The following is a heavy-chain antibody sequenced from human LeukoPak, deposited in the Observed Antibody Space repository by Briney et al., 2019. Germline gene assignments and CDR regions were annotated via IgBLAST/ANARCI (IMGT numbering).Heavy chain of an antibody. V-gene: IGHV3-30-3*01. D-gene: IGHD3-22*01. Sequence: GGSLRLSCAASGFTFSSYAMHWVRQAPGKGLEWVAVISYDGSNKYYADSVKGRFTISRDNSKNTLYLQMNSLRAEDTAVYYCARDLAPPSSGYYYSPDYWGQGTLVTVSS. J-gene: IGHJ4*02. CDR1: GFTFSSYA. CDR2: ISYDGSNK. CDR3: ARDLAPPSSGYYYSPDY.